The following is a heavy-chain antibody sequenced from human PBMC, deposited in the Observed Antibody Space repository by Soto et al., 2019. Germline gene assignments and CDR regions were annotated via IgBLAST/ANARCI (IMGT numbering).Heavy chain of an antibody. V-gene: IGHV4-4*02. D-gene: IGHD1-1*01. CDR2: VYLSGST. CDR3: ASNDSGYNCYIEV. Sequence: QPHLQESGPGLVKPSGTLSLTCAVSGGSVTSHNWWTWVRQAPGERLEWIGEVYLSGSTNYNPALSGRFSIPVHKAGNLVSLKLTSVTAADTAVFYCASNDSGYNCYIEVWGKGTAVTVSS. CDR1: GGSVTSHNW. J-gene: IGHJ6*03.